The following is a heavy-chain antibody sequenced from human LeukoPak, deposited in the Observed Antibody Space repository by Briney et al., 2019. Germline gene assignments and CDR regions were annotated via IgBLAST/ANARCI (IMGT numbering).Heavy chain of an antibody. J-gene: IGHJ4*02. CDR1: GFTFSSYS. D-gene: IGHD5-18*01. Sequence: GGSLRLSCAASGFTFSSYSMNWVRQAPGKGLEWVSSISSSSSYIYYADSVKGRFPISRDNAKNSLYLQMNSLRAEDTAVYYCARVDARYSHGPLFDYWGQGTLVTVSS. CDR2: ISSSSSYI. V-gene: IGHV3-21*04. CDR3: ARVDARYSHGPLFDY.